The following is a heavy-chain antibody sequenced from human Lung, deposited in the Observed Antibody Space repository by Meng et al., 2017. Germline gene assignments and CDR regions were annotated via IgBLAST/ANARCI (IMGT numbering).Heavy chain of an antibody. J-gene: IGHJ4*02. Sequence: QVTVVRAGAEVKRPGASVKVSCKASGYTFPDYWLHWVRRAPGQGLEWMGRINPKSGDTHYAQRFQGRVTMTGDTSISTAYMELSGLRSDDTAMYYCARDEDISAAGKLFGDYWGQGTLVTVSS. V-gene: IGHV1-2*06. D-gene: IGHD6-13*01. CDR3: ARDEDISAAGKLFGDY. CDR1: GYTFPDYW. CDR2: INPKSGDT.